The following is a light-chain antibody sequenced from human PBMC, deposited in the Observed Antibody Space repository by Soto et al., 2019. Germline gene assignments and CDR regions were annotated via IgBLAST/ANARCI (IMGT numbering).Light chain of an antibody. J-gene: IGLJ1*01. Sequence: QSALTQPASVSGSPGQSITISRTGTSSDVGGYNYVSWYQQRPGKAPKLMIYDVSNRPSGVSNRFSGSKSGNTASLTISGLQAEDEADYYCSSYTSSSTLYVFGTGTKLTVL. CDR3: SSYTSSSTLYV. CDR2: DVS. CDR1: SSDVGGYNY. V-gene: IGLV2-14*01.